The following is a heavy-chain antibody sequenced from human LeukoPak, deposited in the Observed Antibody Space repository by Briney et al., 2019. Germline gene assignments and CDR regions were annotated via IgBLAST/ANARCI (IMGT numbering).Heavy chain of an antibody. D-gene: IGHD4-17*01. J-gene: IGHJ3*02. CDR1: GFTVSSNY. V-gene: IGHV3-53*01. CDR2: IYSGGSS. CDR3: ARDFTTTAFDI. Sequence: GGSLRLSCAASGFTVSSNYMSWVRQAPGKGLEWVSVIYSGGSSYYADSVKGRFTISRDNSKNTLYLQMNSLRAEDTAVYYCARDFTTTAFDIWGQGTMVTVSS.